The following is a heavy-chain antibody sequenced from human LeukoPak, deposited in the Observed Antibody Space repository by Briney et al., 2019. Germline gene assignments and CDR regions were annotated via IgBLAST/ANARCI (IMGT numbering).Heavy chain of an antibody. CDR2: IYTSGST. CDR3: ARQKGGSYLYYFDY. CDR1: GGSISSYY. J-gene: IGHJ4*02. Sequence: SETLSLSCTVSGGSISSYYWSWIRQPAGKGLEWIGRIYTSGSTNYSPSLTSRVTMSVDTSKNQFSLKLSSVTAADTAVYYCARQKGGSYLYYFDYWGQGTLVTVSS. D-gene: IGHD1-26*01. V-gene: IGHV4-4*07.